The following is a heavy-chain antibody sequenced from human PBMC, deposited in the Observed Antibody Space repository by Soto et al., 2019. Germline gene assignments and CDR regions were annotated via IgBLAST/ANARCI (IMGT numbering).Heavy chain of an antibody. Sequence: PSETLSLTCTVSGGSISNGAYYWSWIRQHPGKGLEWIGHIYYSGSTHYNPSLKSRVTISVDTSKNKFSLKLSSVTAADTAVYHCARATDCTNGLCYWFDPWRQGTLVTVSS. D-gene: IGHD2-8*01. CDR2: IYYSGST. J-gene: IGHJ5*02. CDR3: ARATDCTNGLCYWFDP. V-gene: IGHV4-31*03. CDR1: GGSISNGAYY.